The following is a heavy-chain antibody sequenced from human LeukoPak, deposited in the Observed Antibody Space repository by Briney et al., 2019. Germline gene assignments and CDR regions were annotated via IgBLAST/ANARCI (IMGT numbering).Heavy chain of an antibody. J-gene: IGHJ4*02. CDR3: ARPYCSSTDCPTFDD. CDR2: ISSSSDTI. V-gene: IGHV3-48*01. D-gene: IGHD2-2*01. Sequence: QPGGSLRLPCVVSGFTFSTYNMNWVRQAPGKGLEWVSYISSSSDTIFYADSVRGRFTISRDNAKKSLYLQMSSLRAEDTAVYYCARPYCSSTDCPTFDDWGQGTLVTVSS. CDR1: GFTFSTYN.